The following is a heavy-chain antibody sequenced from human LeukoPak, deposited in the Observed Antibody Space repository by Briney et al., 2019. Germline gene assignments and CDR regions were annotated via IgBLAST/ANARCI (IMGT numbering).Heavy chain of an antibody. Sequence: RSGGSLRLSCEASGFTFDDYGMSWVRQSTGKGLEWVSAITNWNGGSTGYADSVRGRFTISRDNAKNSLYLQMNSLTSEDTALYYCATWAFYHNLDVWGQGTTVIVSS. CDR3: ATWAFYHNLDV. J-gene: IGHJ6*02. CDR2: ITNWNGGST. D-gene: IGHD2/OR15-2a*01. V-gene: IGHV3-20*04. CDR1: GFTFDDYG.